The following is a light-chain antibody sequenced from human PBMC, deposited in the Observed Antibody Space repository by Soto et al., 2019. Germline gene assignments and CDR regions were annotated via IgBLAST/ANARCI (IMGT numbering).Light chain of an antibody. J-gene: IGKJ2*01. CDR1: QSVLYSSNSKNY. Sequence: DIVMTQSPDSLAVSLGERATINCMSSQSVLYSSNSKNYLAWYQQKPGQPPKLLIYWASTRESGVPDRFSGSGSGTEFTLTIRSLQAEDVAVYYCQQYYSTPYTFGQGTKLEIK. CDR2: WAS. V-gene: IGKV4-1*01. CDR3: QQYYSTPYT.